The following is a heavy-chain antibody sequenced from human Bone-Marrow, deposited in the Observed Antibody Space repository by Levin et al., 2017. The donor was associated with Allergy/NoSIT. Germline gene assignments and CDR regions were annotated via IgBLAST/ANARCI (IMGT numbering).Heavy chain of an antibody. V-gene: IGHV4-61*02. Sequence: SETQSLTCSVSGGSISSGRYYFTWVRQSAGKGLEWIGRIYTTGSTNYNPSLESRVTISRDTFKKEVYLTLSSVTAADTAVYYCARDRLASLYYYSMDVWGRGTTVIVSS. CDR1: GGSISSGRYY. CDR2: IYTTGST. CDR3: ARDRLASLYYYSMDV. J-gene: IGHJ6*03.